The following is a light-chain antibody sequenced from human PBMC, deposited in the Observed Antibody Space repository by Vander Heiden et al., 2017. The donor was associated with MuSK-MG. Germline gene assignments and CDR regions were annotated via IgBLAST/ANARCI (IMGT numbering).Light chain of an antibody. CDR1: QSISSY. V-gene: IGKV1-39*01. CDR3: QQSDSTPRT. J-gene: IGKJ1*01. Sequence: DIQMTQSPSSLSASVGDRVTITCRASQSISSYLNWYQQKPGKAPSLQSGVPSRFSGSGSGTDFTLTISRLQPEDFATYYCQQSDSTPRTFGQGTKVEIK.